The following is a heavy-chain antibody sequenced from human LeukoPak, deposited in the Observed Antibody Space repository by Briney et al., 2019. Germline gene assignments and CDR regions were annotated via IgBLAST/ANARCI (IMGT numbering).Heavy chain of an antibody. Sequence: GGSLRLSCAASGFTFSSYGMHWVRQAPGKGLEWVAVIWFDGSNKYYADSVKGRFTISRDNSKNTLYLQMNSLRAEDTAVYYCARVDLPLEPLDYWGQGTLVTVSS. V-gene: IGHV3-33*01. CDR3: ARVDLPLEPLDY. CDR2: IWFDGSNK. D-gene: IGHD1-1*01. J-gene: IGHJ4*02. CDR1: GFTFSSYG.